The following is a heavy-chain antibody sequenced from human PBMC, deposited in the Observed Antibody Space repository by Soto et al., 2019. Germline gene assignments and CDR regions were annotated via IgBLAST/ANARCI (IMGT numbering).Heavy chain of an antibody. V-gene: IGHV3-23*01. Sequence: EVQLLESGGGLVQPGGSLRLSCAASGFTFSSYARSWVRQAPGKGLEWVSAISGSGGSTYYADSVKGRFTISRDNSKNTLYLQMNSLRAEDTAVXXXXXXXXXXXXXXDYWGQGTLVTVSS. J-gene: IGHJ4*02. CDR2: ISGSGGST. CDR3: XXXXXXXXXXXDY. CDR1: GFTFSSYA.